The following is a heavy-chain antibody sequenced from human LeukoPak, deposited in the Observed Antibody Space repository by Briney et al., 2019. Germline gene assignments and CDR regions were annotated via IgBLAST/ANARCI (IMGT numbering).Heavy chain of an antibody. V-gene: IGHV4-39*01. CDR1: GGSISSSSYY. J-gene: IGHJ5*02. CDR3: ARHVMSRWFGELLPPNWFDP. Sequence: PSETLSLTCTVSGGSISSSSYYWGWIRQPPGKGLEWIGSIYYSGSTYYNPSLKSRVTISVDTSKNQFSLKLSSVTAADTAVYYCARHVMSRWFGELLPPNWFDPWGQGTLVTVSS. D-gene: IGHD3-10*01. CDR2: IYYSGST.